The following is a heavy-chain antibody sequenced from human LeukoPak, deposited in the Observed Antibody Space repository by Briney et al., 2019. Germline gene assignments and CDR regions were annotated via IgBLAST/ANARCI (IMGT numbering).Heavy chain of an antibody. Sequence: GGSLRLSCAVSGFTSSGDWMHWVRQAPGKGLVWVSRSKNDGSSTSYADSVKGRFTISRDNAKNTLYLQMNSLRAEDTAVYYCASELPRVGGQTDASDIWGQGTMVTVS. D-gene: IGHD3-16*01. J-gene: IGHJ3*02. CDR1: GFTSSGDW. V-gene: IGHV3-74*01. CDR2: SKNDGSST. CDR3: ASELPRVGGQTDASDI.